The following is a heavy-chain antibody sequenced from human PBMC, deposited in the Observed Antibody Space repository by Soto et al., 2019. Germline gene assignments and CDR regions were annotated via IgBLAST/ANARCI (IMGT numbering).Heavy chain of an antibody. D-gene: IGHD5-18*01. CDR2: ISGSGGST. CDR3: AKQWSGYGYYFDY. Sequence: SLRLSCAASGFTFSSYAMSWVRQAPGKGLEWVSAISGSGGSTYYADSVKGRFTISRDNSKNTLYLQMNSLRAEDTAVYYCAKQWSGYGYYFDYWGQGTLVTVSS. CDR1: GFTFSSYA. V-gene: IGHV3-23*01. J-gene: IGHJ4*02.